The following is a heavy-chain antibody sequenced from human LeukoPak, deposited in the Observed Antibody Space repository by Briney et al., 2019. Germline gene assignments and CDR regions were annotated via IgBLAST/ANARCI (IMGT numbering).Heavy chain of an antibody. CDR2: IRYDGSNK. CDR1: GFTFSSYD. Sequence: GGSLRLSCAASGFTFSSYDMHWVRQAPGKGLEWVAVIRYDGSNKYYADSVKGRFTISRDNSKSTLYLQMNSLRAEDTAVYYCANAGSYLTGDAFDIWGQGTMVTVSS. CDR3: ANAGSYLTGDAFDI. J-gene: IGHJ3*02. D-gene: IGHD1-26*01. V-gene: IGHV3-30*02.